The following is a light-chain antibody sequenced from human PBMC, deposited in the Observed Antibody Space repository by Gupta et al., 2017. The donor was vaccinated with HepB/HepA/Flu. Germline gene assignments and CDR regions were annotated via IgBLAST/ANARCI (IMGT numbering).Light chain of an antibody. Sequence: IVLTQSPATLSLSPGERATLSCRASQSVSNYLAWYQQKPGQAPRLLIYDASNRATGIPARFSGSGSGTDFTLTSNSREPEDFAVYYGQQRSSGLTFGGGTKVEIK. J-gene: IGKJ4*01. V-gene: IGKV3-11*01. CDR1: QSVSNY. CDR2: DAS. CDR3: QQRSSGLT.